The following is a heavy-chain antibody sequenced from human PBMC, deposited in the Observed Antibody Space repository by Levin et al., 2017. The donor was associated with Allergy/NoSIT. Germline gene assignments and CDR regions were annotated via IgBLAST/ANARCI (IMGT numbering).Heavy chain of an antibody. Sequence: ASVKVSCKVSGYTLTQLSIHWVRQAPGKGLEWMGGFDPEDGETIYAQKFQGRVTMTEDTSTDTAYMVLSSLRSEDTAIYYCATDSTWYFYFWGQGTLVTVSS. CDR1: GYTLTQLS. CDR2: FDPEDGET. J-gene: IGHJ4*02. D-gene: IGHD6-13*01. V-gene: IGHV1-24*01. CDR3: ATDSTWYFYF.